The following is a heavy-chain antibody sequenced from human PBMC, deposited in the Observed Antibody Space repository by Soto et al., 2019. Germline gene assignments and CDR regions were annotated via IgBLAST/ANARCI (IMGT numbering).Heavy chain of an antibody. D-gene: IGHD6-13*01. V-gene: IGHV3-23*01. CDR3: SKGERVGISLDSSCDI. J-gene: IGHJ3*02. CDR2: ISGGDVTT. Sequence: EVQLLESGGGLVQPGGSLRLSFAASGFTFSNFAVRWVRQAPGKGLEWVSYISGGDVTTYYADSVEGRFTLSRDNSKNTLYLHRNSLRAEDTAVYYCSKGERVGISLDSSCDIWGKGTMVTVSS. CDR1: GFTFSNFA.